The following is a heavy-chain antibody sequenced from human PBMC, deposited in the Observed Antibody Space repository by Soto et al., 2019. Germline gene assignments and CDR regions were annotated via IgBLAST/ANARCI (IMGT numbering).Heavy chain of an antibody. CDR3: ARGRYGDY. D-gene: IGHD1-1*01. Sequence: QVHLVQSGAEVKKPGASVKVSCKASGYTFTSYGITWVRQAPGQGLEWMGWISAHNGNTDYARKLQGRVIVTRDTPTSPAYMELRSLRSDDTAVYYSARGRYGDYWGQGALVTVSS. CDR2: ISAHNGNT. CDR1: GYTFTSYG. J-gene: IGHJ4*02. V-gene: IGHV1-18*01.